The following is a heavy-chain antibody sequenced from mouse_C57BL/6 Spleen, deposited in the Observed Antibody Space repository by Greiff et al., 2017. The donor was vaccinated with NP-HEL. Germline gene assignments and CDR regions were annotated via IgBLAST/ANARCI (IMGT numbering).Heavy chain of an antibody. J-gene: IGHJ4*01. CDR3: TRKNDYDGYYYAMDY. Sequence: QVQLKESGAELVRPGASVTLSCKASGYTFTDYEMHWVKQTPVHGLEWIGAIDPETGGTAYNQKFKGKAILTADKSSSTAYMELRSLTSEDSAVYYCTRKNDYDGYYYAMDYWGQGTSVTVSS. D-gene: IGHD2-4*01. V-gene: IGHV1-15*01. CDR2: IDPETGGT. CDR1: GYTFTDYE.